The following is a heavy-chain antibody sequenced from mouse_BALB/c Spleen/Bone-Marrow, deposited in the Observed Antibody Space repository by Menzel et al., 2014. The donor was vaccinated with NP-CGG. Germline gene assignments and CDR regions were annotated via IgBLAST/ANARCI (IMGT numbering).Heavy chain of an antibody. CDR2: ISSGGSYT. J-gene: IGHJ2*01. CDR3: ARHGITRLLDY. CDR1: GFTFSSYA. Sequence: EVKLVDSGGGLVKPGGSLKLSCAASGFTFSSYAMSWVRQTPEKGLEWVATISSGGSYTYYPDSVKGRFTISRDNAKNTLYLQISSLRSEDTAMYYCARHGITRLLDYWGQGTTLTVSS. V-gene: IGHV5-9-3*01. D-gene: IGHD2-4*01.